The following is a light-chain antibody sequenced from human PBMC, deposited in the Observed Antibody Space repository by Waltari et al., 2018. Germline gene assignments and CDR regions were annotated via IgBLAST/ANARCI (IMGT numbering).Light chain of an antibody. V-gene: IGKV2-30*02. CDR1: QSPVPSDGNTY. J-gene: IGKJ2*01. CDR2: KVS. Sequence: DVVMTQSPLSLPVTLGQPASISFRSSQSPVPSDGNTYLNLFQQRPGQSPRRLIYKVSKRDAGVPDRFSGSGSGTDFTLKISRVEAEDVGVYYCMQGSHWPRTFGQGTKLEI. CDR3: MQGSHWPRT.